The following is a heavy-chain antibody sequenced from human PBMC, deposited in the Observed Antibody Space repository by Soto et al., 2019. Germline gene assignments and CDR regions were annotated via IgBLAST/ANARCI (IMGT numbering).Heavy chain of an antibody. D-gene: IGHD3-9*01. V-gene: IGHV2-5*02. J-gene: IGHJ4*02. Sequence: QITLKESGPTLVKPTQTLTLTCTFSGFSLSTSGVGVGWIRQPPGKALEWLALIYWDDDKRYSPSLKSRLTITKDTSKNQVVLTMTNMDPVDTATYYCAHSYVDILTGSYYCYFDYWGQGTLVTVSS. CDR2: IYWDDDK. CDR1: GFSLSTSGVG. CDR3: AHSYVDILTGSYYCYFDY.